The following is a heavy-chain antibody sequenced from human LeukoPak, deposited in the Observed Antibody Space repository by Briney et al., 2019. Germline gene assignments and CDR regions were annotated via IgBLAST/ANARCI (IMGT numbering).Heavy chain of an antibody. CDR3: AKDLHYYVAMDV. V-gene: IGHV3-23*01. J-gene: IGHJ6*02. D-gene: IGHD3-10*02. CDR2: SSSRGGGT. Sequence: GVSLRLSCAASGCTFSSDAMSWGRLGPGKGMGWVSASSSRGGGTYYEDSVKGRFTISRDDSKRRLFLQMNTLRAEDTALYYCAKDLHYYVAMDVWGQGTAVTVSS. CDR1: GCTFSSDA.